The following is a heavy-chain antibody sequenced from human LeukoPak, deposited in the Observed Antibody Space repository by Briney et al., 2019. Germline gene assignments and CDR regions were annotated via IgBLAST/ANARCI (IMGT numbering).Heavy chain of an antibody. D-gene: IGHD3-10*01. Sequence: ASVKVSCKVSGYTLTELSMHWVRHAPGKGLEWMGGFDPEDGETIYAQKFQGRVTMTEDTSTDTAYMELSSLRSEDTAVYYCATGGVLWFGESPNYFDYWGQGTLVTVSS. J-gene: IGHJ4*02. CDR2: FDPEDGET. V-gene: IGHV1-24*01. CDR1: GYTLTELS. CDR3: ATGGVLWFGESPNYFDY.